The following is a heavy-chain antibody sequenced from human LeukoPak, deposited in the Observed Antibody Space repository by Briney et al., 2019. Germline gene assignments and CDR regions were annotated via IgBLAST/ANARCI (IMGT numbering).Heavy chain of an antibody. V-gene: IGHV1-2*02. CDR2: INPNSGGT. CDR1: GYTFTGYY. J-gene: IGHJ4*02. D-gene: IGHD3-9*01. CDR3: ARAGVLRYFDWLPQSFDY. Sequence: ASVKVSCKASGYTFTGYYMHWVRQAPGQGLEWMGWINPNSGGTNYAQKFQGRVTMTRDTPISTAYMELSRLRSDDTAVYYCARAGVLRYFDWLPQSFDYWGQGTLVTVSS.